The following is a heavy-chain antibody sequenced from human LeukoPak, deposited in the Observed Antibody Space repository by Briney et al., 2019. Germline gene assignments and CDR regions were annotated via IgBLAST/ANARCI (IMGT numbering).Heavy chain of an antibody. CDR1: GYSISSGYY. J-gene: IGHJ4*02. V-gene: IGHV4-38-2*02. CDR2: IYHSGST. D-gene: IGHD3-16*02. CDR3: AREFYDYFWGSYRSFAY. Sequence: SETLSLTCAVSGYSISSGYYWGWIRQPPGKGLEWIGSIYHSGSTYYNPSLKSRVTISVDTSKNQFSLKLSSVTAADTAVYYCAREFYDYFWGSYRSFAYWGQGTLVTVPS.